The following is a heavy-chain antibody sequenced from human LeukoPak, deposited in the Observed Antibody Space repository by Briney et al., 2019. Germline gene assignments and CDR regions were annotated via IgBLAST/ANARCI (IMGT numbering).Heavy chain of an antibody. J-gene: IGHJ5*02. Sequence: SETLSLTCTVSGGSISSSYWSWIRQPSGKGLEWIGYIYSSGTTNYNPSLKSRVTISVDTSKNQFSLNLDSVTAADTAVYYCARHTAKTYSSSSDWFDPWGQGTLVTVSS. D-gene: IGHD6-6*01. V-gene: IGHV4-4*09. CDR2: IYSSGTT. CDR1: GGSISSSY. CDR3: ARHTAKTYSSSSDWFDP.